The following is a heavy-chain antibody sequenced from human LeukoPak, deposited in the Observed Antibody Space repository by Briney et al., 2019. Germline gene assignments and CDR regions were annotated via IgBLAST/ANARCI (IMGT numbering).Heavy chain of an antibody. CDR3: ARGKEGDSYGTDY. Sequence: SETLYLTCAVYGGSFSGYYWSWIRQPPGKGLEWIGEINHSGSTNYNPSLKSRVTISVDTSKNQFSLKLSSVTAADTAVYYCARGKEGDSYGTDYWGQGTLVTVSS. CDR1: GGSFSGYY. V-gene: IGHV4-34*01. J-gene: IGHJ4*02. D-gene: IGHD5-18*01. CDR2: INHSGST.